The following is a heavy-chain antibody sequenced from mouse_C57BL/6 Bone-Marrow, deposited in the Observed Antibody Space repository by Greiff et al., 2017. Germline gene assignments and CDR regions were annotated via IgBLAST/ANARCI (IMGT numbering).Heavy chain of an antibody. D-gene: IGHD2-4*01. V-gene: IGHV1-39*01. J-gene: IGHJ4*01. Sequence: EVKLVESGPELEKPGASVKISCKASGYSFTDYNMNWVKQSNGKSLEWIGVINPNYGTTSYNQKFKGKATLTVDQSSSTAYMQLNSLTSEDSAVYYCARGYDYDYAMDYWGQGTSVTVSS. CDR3: ARGYDYDYAMDY. CDR2: INPNYGTT. CDR1: GYSFTDYN.